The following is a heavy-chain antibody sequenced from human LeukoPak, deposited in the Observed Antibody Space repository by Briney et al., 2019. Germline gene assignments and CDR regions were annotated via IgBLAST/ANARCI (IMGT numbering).Heavy chain of an antibody. V-gene: IGHV3-20*04. J-gene: IGHJ4*02. Sequence: GGSLRLSCAASGFTFDDYGMSWVRQAPGKGLEWVSGINWNGGSTGYADSVKGRFTISRDNAKNSLYLQMNSLRAEDTAVYYCARDRLEYYGSGSFDYWGQGTLVTVSS. D-gene: IGHD3-10*01. CDR3: ARDRLEYYGSGSFDY. CDR1: GFTFDDYG. CDR2: INWNGGST.